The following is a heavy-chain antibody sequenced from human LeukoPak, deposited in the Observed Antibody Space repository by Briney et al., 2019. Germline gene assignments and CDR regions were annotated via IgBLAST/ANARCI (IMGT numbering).Heavy chain of an antibody. J-gene: IGHJ4*02. D-gene: IGHD3-22*01. CDR2: INPSGGST. CDR3: ARDRPYDSSGYYYGPDY. CDR1: GYTFTSYY. Sequence: ASVKVSCKASGYTFTSYYMHWVRQAPGQGLEWMGIINPSGGSTSYAQKFQGRVTMTRDTSTSTVYMELSSLRSEDTAVYYCARDRPYDSSGYYYGPDYWGQGTLVTVSS. V-gene: IGHV1-46*01.